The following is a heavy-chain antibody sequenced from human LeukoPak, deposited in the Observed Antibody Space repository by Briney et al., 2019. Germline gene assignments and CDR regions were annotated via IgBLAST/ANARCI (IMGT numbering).Heavy chain of an antibody. CDR1: GFTFSNAW. Sequence: GGSLRLSCAASGFTFSNAWMSWVRQAPGKGLEWVGRIKSKTDGGTTDYAAPVKGRFTISRDDSKNTLYLQMNGLKTEDTAVYYCTTDIPYVTMVRGVSKVPFDYWGQGTLVTVSS. D-gene: IGHD3-10*01. V-gene: IGHV3-15*01. CDR2: IKSKTDGGTT. CDR3: TTDIPYVTMVRGVSKVPFDY. J-gene: IGHJ4*02.